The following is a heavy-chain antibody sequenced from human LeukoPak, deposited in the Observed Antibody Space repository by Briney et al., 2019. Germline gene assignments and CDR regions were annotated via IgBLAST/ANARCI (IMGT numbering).Heavy chain of an antibody. Sequence: ASVKVSCKASGYTFTGYYMHWVRQDPGQGLEWMGWINPNSGGTNYAQKFQGRVTMTRDTSISTAYMELSRLRSDDTAVYYCARDYRYWSSTSFYGYWGQRTLVTVSS. CDR1: GYTFTGYY. CDR3: ARDYRYWSSTSFYGY. CDR2: INPNSGGT. D-gene: IGHD2-2*01. V-gene: IGHV1-2*02. J-gene: IGHJ4*02.